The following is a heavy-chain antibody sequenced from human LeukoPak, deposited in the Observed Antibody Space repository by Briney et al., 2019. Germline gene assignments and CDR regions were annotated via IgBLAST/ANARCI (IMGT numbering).Heavy chain of an antibody. D-gene: IGHD2-15*01. CDR2: ISSSSSYI. CDR3: ARDRPLGYCSGGSCYPWFDP. J-gene: IGHJ5*02. Sequence: GGSLRLSCAASGFTFSSYSMNWVRQAPGKGLEWVSSISSSSSYIYYADSVKGRFTISRDNAKNSLYLQMNSLRAEDTAVYYCARDRPLGYCSGGSCYPWFDPWGQGTLVTVSS. CDR1: GFTFSSYS. V-gene: IGHV3-21*01.